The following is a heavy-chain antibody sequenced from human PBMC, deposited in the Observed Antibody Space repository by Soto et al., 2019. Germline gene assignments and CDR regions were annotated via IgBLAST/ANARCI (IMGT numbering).Heavy chain of an antibody. V-gene: IGHV5-10-1*01. Sequence: PGESLKISCTRSGYSFSCYWITWVRQKPGKGLEWMGRIDPSDSQTYYSPSFRGHVTISATKSITTVFLQWSSLRASDTAMYYCARQIYDSDTGPNFQYYFDSWGQGTPVTVSS. CDR3: ARQIYDSDTGPNFQYYFDS. D-gene: IGHD3-22*01. CDR2: IDPSDSQT. CDR1: GYSFSCYW. J-gene: IGHJ4*02.